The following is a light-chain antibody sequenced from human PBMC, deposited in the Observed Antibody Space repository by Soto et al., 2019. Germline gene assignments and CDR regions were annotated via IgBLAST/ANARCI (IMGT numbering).Light chain of an antibody. Sequence: EIVMTQSPATLSVSPGERATLSCRASQSVSSNLACYQQKPGQAPRLLIYSASTRATDIPARFSGSGSGTEFTLTISSLQSEDFAVYYCQQYNNWPPLTFGGGTKVEI. CDR3: QQYNNWPPLT. J-gene: IGKJ4*01. CDR2: SAS. CDR1: QSVSSN. V-gene: IGKV3-15*01.